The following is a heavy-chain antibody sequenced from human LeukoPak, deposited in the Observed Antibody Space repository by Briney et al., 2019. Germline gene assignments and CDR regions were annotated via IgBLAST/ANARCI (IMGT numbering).Heavy chain of an antibody. CDR3: ARGGSYWDI. V-gene: IGHV4-39*07. J-gene: IGHJ4*02. D-gene: IGHD3-10*01. CDR2: VYFSGST. CDR1: GGSISSSGYY. Sequence: SETLSLTCTVSGGSISSSGYYWGWIRQSPGRGLEWIGSVYFSGSTYYNPSLKSRVSISVDTSKNQFSLKLSSVTAADTAVYYCARGGSYWDIWGQGTLVTVSS.